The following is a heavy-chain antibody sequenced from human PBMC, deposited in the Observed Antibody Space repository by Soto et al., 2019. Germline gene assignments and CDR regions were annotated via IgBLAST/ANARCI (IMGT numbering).Heavy chain of an antibody. V-gene: IGHV3-23*01. CDR1: GFTFSSYA. CDR3: AKEDGYSSSWFEFDY. J-gene: IGHJ4*02. CDR2: ISGSGGST. D-gene: IGHD6-13*01. Sequence: EVQLLESGGGLVQPGGSLRLSCAASGFTFSSYAMSWVRQAPGKGLEWVSAISGSGGSTYYADSVKGRFTISRDNSNRTLYLQMLSLRPAAAAVYYCAKEDGYSSSWFEFDYWGQGTLVTVSS.